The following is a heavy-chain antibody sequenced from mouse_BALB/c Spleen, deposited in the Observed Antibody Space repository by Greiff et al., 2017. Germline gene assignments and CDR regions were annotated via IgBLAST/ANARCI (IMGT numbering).Heavy chain of an antibody. Sequence: DVMLVESGGGLVKPGGSLKLSCAASGFTFSSYAMSWVRQTPEKRLEWVAAISSGGSYTYYPDSVKGRFTISRDNAKNTLYLQMSSLRSEDTAMYYCARSKGYFDVWGAGTTVTVSS. V-gene: IGHV5-9-1*01. J-gene: IGHJ1*01. CDR1: GFTFSSYA. CDR3: ARSKGYFDV. CDR2: ISSGGSYT.